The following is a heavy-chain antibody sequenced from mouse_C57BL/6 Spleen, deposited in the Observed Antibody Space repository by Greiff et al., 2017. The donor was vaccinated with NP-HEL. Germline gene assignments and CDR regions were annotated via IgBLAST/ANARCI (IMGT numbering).Heavy chain of an antibody. D-gene: IGHD2-3*01. J-gene: IGHJ3*01. CDR1: GYAFTNYL. Sequence: QVQLKESGAELVRPGTSVKVSCKASGYAFTNYLIEWVKQRPGQGLEWIGVINPGSGGTNYNEKFKGKATLTADKSSSTAYMQLSSLTSEDSAVYFCAIDGYYGAYWGQGTLVTVSA. CDR2: INPGSGGT. V-gene: IGHV1-54*01. CDR3: AIDGYYGAY.